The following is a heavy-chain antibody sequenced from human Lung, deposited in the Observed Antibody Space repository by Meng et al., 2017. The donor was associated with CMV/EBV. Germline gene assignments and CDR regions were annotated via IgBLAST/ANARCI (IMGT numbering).Heavy chain of an antibody. CDR3: ARGFRGGYYYYYGMDV. CDR1: GDSVSSGSYY. Sequence: LXCTVSGDSVSSGSYYGSWIRPPPGKGLEWIGYIYYSGSTNYNPSLKSRVTISVDTSKNQFSLKLSSVTAADTAVYYCARGFRGGYYYYYGMDVWXQGPTVTVSS. D-gene: IGHD2-15*01. V-gene: IGHV4-61*01. CDR2: IYYSGST. J-gene: IGHJ6*02.